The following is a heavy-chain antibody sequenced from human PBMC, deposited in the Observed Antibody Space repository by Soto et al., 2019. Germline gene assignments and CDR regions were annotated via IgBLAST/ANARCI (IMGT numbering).Heavy chain of an antibody. CDR2: LYWDDDQ. J-gene: IGHJ6*02. V-gene: IGHV2-5*02. D-gene: IGHD2-21*02. CDR3: VQSRCGGDFLEIYSSHAYNGLDV. CDR1: GLSLRTTGVG. Sequence: QVTLKESGPTLVKPTQTLTLTCTVSGLSLRTTGVGVGWVRQPPGKALELLALLYWDDDQRYSPSRRSRLTIAKDISEKQVVVTMTNMDTVDTATYYCVQSRCGGDFLEIYSSHAYNGLDVWGQGTTVTVSS.